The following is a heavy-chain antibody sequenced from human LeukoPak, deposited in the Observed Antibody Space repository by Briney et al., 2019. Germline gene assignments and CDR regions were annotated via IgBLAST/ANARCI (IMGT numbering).Heavy chain of an antibody. CDR3: VRCYYYGSGSYYFDY. V-gene: IGHV3-64D*06. CDR2: ISSNGGST. CDR1: GFTFSRYA. Sequence: GSLRLSCSASGFTFSRYATHWVRQAPGKGLEYVSAISSNGGSTYYADSVKGRFTISRDNSKNTLYLQMSSLRPEDTAVYYCVRCYYYGSGSYYFDYWGQGTLVTVSS. D-gene: IGHD3-10*01. J-gene: IGHJ4*02.